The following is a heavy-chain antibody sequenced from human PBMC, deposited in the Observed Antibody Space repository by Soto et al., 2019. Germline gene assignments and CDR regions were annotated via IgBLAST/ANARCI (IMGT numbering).Heavy chain of an antibody. D-gene: IGHD6-13*01. CDR3: ASSGRQQLVHYFDY. J-gene: IGHJ4*02. Sequence: SETLSLTCAVYGGSFSGYYWSWIRQPPGKGLEWIGEINHSGSTNYNPSLKSRVTISVDTSKNHFSVKLSSVTAADTAVYYCASSGRQQLVHYFDYWGQGTLVTVSS. CDR1: GGSFSGYY. CDR2: INHSGST. V-gene: IGHV4-34*01.